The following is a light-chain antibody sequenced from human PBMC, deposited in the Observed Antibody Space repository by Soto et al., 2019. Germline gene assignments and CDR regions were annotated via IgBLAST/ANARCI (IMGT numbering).Light chain of an antibody. Sequence: QSVLTQPASVSGSPGQSITISCTGTSSDVGGYNHVSWYQHPPGRAPKLILVGVSDRPSGVSHRFSGSKSGNTASLTISGLQAEDEADYYCCSYTSLSSVVFGGGTKLTVL. CDR2: GVS. V-gene: IGLV2-14*01. CDR1: SSDVGGYNH. CDR3: CSYTSLSSVV. J-gene: IGLJ2*01.